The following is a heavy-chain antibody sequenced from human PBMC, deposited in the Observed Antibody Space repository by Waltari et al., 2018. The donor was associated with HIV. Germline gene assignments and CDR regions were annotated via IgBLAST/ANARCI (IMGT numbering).Heavy chain of an antibody. CDR2: ISSSNNNV. CDR1: GFPFGCYN. Sequence: QLVESGGGLVKAGVALRLSCAASGFPFGCYNMNWVRQVPGKGLEWVSSISSSNNNVFYGDSVKGRFTISRDNAKKSLFLQMNSLRGEDTAIYYCARRQAPYWYFDLWGRGTLVTVSS. J-gene: IGHJ2*01. CDR3: ARRQAPYWYFDL. V-gene: IGHV3-21*02.